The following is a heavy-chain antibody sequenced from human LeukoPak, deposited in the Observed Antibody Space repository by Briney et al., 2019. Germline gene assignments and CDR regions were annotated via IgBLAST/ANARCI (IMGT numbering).Heavy chain of an antibody. CDR1: GDSFSSSSHY. J-gene: IGHJ4*02. V-gene: IGHV4-39*01. D-gene: IGHD4-17*01. CDR2: IRNSGNT. Sequence: PSETLYLTCTVSGDSFSSSSHYWGWLRQPPGRGLEWIGSIRNSGNTYYSPSLKSRVTISVDTSKNQFSLKLSSVTAADTAVYYCARHVYGEYGPGDYWGQGILVTVSS. CDR3: ARHVYGEYGPGDY.